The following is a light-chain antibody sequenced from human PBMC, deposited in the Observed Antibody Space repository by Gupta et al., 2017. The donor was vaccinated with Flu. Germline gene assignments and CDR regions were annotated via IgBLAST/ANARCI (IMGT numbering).Light chain of an antibody. CDR3: QKYNSAPHT. V-gene: IGKV1-27*01. CDR2: AAS. Sequence: PSSLSASVGDRVTITCRASQDINIYLAWYQQKSGKVPKLLINAASTLQSGVPSRFSGSGFGTDFTLTISSLQPEDVATYYCQKYNSAPHTFGGGTKVLIK. J-gene: IGKJ4*01. CDR1: QDINIY.